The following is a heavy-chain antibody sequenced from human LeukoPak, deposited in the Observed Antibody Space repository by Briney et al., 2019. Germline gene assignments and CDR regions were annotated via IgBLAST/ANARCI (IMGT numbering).Heavy chain of an antibody. D-gene: IGHD2-15*01. V-gene: IGHV4-30-2*01. CDR3: ARGCTGGSCYSHTLDY. J-gene: IGHJ4*02. Sequence: PSETLSLTCTVSGGSISSSSYYWSWIRQPPGKGLEWIGYIYHSGTTYYNPSLKSRVTISVDRSKNQFSLRLSSVTAADTAVYYCARGCTGGSCYSHTLDYWAQGTLVTVSS. CDR1: GGSISSSSYY. CDR2: IYHSGTT.